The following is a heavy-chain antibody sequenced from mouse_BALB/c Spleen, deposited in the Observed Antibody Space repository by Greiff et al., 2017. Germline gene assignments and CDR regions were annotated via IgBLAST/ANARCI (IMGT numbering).Heavy chain of an antibody. V-gene: IGHV3-2*02. D-gene: IGHD3-2*02. CDR1: GYSITSDYA. CDR3: ARFGKAMDY. CDR2: ISYSGST. Sequence: DVQLQESGPGLVKPSQSLSLTCTVTGYSITSDYAWNWIRQFPGNKLEWMGYISYSGSTSYNPSLKSRISITRDTSKNQFFLQLNSVTTEDTATYYCARFGKAMDYWGQGTTLTVSS. J-gene: IGHJ2*01.